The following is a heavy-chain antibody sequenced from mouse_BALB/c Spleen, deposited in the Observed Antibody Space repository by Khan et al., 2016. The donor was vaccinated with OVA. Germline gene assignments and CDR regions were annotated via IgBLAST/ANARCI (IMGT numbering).Heavy chain of an antibody. J-gene: IGHJ3*01. CDR2: ISPGSGDT. V-gene: IGHV1-77*01. CDR1: GYTFTDYY. Sequence: VELVESGAELARPGASVKLSCKASGYTFTDYYINWVKQRTGQGLEWIGEISPGSGDTYYNERLKSKATLTADRSSSTAYMQLSSLTSEASAVYFCARRNYFGYTFAYWGQGTLVTVSA. D-gene: IGHD1-2*01. CDR3: ARRNYFGYTFAY.